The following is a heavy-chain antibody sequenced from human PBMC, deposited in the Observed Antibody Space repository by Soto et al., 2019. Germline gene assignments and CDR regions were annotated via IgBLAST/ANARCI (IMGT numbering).Heavy chain of an antibody. CDR3: ATLRGAEGNFDY. J-gene: IGHJ4*02. V-gene: IGHV3-30*03. CDR2: ISYDGSNK. Sequence: QVQLVESGGGVVQPGRSLRLSCAASGFTFSSYGMHWVRQAPGKGLEWVAVISYDGSNKYYADSVKGRFTISRDNSKNTLYLQMNSLRAEDTAVYYCATLRGAEGNFDYWGQGTLVTVSS. D-gene: IGHD1-26*01. CDR1: GFTFSSYG.